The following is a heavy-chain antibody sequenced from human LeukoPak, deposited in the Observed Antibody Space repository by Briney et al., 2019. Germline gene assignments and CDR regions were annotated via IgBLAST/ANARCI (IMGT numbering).Heavy chain of an antibody. CDR2: IYYSGST. Sequence: PSETLSLTCTASGGSISSYYWSWIRQPPGKGLEWIGYIYYSGSTNYNPSLKSRVTISVDTSKNQLSLKLSSVTAADTAVYYCARRGGVAGALDYWGQGTLVTVSS. V-gene: IGHV4-59*08. D-gene: IGHD6-19*01. J-gene: IGHJ4*02. CDR3: ARRGGVAGALDY. CDR1: GGSISSYY.